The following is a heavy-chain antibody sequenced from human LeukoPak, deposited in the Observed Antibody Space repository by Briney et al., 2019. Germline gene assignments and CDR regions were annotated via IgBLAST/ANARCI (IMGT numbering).Heavy chain of an antibody. J-gene: IGHJ3*02. CDR2: INQDGSEK. V-gene: IGHV3-7*01. Sequence: GGSLRLSFAGSGFTFSNYWRHWVRQAPGKGLEWVANINQDGSEKYYVDSVKGRFTISRDNAKNSLYLQLNSLRVEDTAVYYCATTPNFGEAAFDIWGQGTMVTVSS. CDR3: ATTPNFGEAAFDI. CDR1: GFTFSNYW. D-gene: IGHD3-10*01.